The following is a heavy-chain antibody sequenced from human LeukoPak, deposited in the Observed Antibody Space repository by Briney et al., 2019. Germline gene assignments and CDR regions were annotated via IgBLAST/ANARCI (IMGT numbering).Heavy chain of an antibody. D-gene: IGHD6-13*01. CDR1: GFTFSSYS. Sequence: PGGSLRLSCAASGFTFSSYSMNWVRQAPGKGLEWVANIKQDGSEKYYVDSVKGRFTISRDNAKNSLYLQMNSLRAEDTAVYYCARDSLGRAATGIAMDYWGQGTLVTVSS. J-gene: IGHJ4*02. CDR2: IKQDGSEK. CDR3: ARDSLGRAATGIAMDY. V-gene: IGHV3-7*01.